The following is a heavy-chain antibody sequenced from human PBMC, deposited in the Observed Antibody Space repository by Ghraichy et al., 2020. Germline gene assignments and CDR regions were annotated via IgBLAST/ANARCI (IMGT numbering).Heavy chain of an antibody. V-gene: IGHV3-7*01. CDR1: GFTFSSYR. Sequence: GGSLRLSCAASGFTFSSYRMNWVRQAPGKGLEWVANIKNDGSEEYYVDSVRGRFTISRDNAKNSLYLQMNSLKAEDTAVYYCAKGGPGYYVDFWGQGILVTVSS. J-gene: IGHJ4*02. D-gene: IGHD3-9*01. CDR3: AKGGPGYYVDF. CDR2: IKNDGSEE.